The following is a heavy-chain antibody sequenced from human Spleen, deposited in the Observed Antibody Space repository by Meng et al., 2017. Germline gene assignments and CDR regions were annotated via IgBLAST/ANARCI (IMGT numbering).Heavy chain of an antibody. V-gene: IGHV3-74*01. D-gene: IGHD3-9*01. Sequence: GESLKISCASSGFTFSSYAVNWVRQTPGEGLVWVSRINTDASITIYADSVKGRFTISRDDAKNTVYLQMNSLRAEDTAVYYCARDADWVIFDHWGQGALVTVSS. CDR1: GFTFSSYA. J-gene: IGHJ4*02. CDR2: INTDASIT. CDR3: ARDADWVIFDH.